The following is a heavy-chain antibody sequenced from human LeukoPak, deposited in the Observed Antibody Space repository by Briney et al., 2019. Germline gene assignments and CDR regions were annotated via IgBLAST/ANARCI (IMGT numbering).Heavy chain of an antibody. CDR3: AKGRTLVGGSTRSYDY. Sequence: GGTLRLSCAASGFTFSSYSMSWVRQAPGKGLEWVSVISGNGGDTFYADSVKGRFTISRDNSKHTLYLQMNSLRVEDTAVYYCAKGRTLVGGSTRSYDYWGQGTLVTVSS. CDR1: GFTFSSYS. J-gene: IGHJ4*02. D-gene: IGHD1-26*01. CDR2: ISGNGGDT. V-gene: IGHV3-23*01.